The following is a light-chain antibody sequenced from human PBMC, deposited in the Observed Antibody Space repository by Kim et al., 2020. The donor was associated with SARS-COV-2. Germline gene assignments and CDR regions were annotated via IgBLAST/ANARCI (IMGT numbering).Light chain of an antibody. J-gene: IGLJ2*01. Sequence: QSITISSTGTGSDVGGYNYVSWYQQHPGKAPKLMIYDVSNRPSGVSNRFSGSKSGNTASLTISGLQAEDEADYYCSSYTSSSTLVVFGGGTQLTVL. CDR1: GSDVGGYNY. CDR2: DVS. V-gene: IGLV2-14*03. CDR3: SSYTSSSTLVV.